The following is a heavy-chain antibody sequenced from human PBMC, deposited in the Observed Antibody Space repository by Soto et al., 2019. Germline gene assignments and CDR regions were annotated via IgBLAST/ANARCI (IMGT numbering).Heavy chain of an antibody. J-gene: IGHJ4*02. V-gene: IGHV1-46*01. CDR1: GYTFASHY. Sequence: QVQLVQSGAEVKKPGASVKVSCQASGYTFASHYIHWVRQAPGQGLEWMGVINPNGGKTRYAQRFQDRLTLTTDTLTNTVYLDLRSLSSADTAVYYCGRDTSGLDYWGQGTLVTVSS. CDR3: GRDTSGLDY. CDR2: INPNGGKT.